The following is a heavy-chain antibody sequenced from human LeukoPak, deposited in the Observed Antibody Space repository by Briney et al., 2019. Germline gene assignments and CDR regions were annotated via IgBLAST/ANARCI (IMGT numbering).Heavy chain of an antibody. CDR1: GFTFDDYA. V-gene: IGHV3-9*01. J-gene: IGHJ4*02. CDR3: AKDTEAYSSSWQFDY. Sequence: GGFLRLSCAASGFTFDDYAMHWVRQAPGKGLEWVSGISWNSGSIGYADSVKGRFTISRDNAKNSLYLQMNSLRAEDTALYYCAKDTEAYSSSWQFDYWGQGTLVTVSS. D-gene: IGHD6-13*01. CDR2: ISWNSGSI.